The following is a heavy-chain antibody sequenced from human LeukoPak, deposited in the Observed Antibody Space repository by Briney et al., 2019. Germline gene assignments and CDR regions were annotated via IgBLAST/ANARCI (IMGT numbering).Heavy chain of an antibody. CDR2: IKQGGSEK. CDR3: ARGSSSWYPVPFDY. D-gene: IGHD6-13*01. V-gene: IGHV3-7*01. J-gene: IGHJ4*02. CDR1: GFTFSSYW. Sequence: GGSLRLSCAASGFTFSSYWMSWVRQAPGKGLEWVANIKQGGSEKYYVDSVKGRFTISRDNAKNSLYLQMNSLRAEDTAVYYCARGSSSWYPVPFDYWGQGTLVTVSS.